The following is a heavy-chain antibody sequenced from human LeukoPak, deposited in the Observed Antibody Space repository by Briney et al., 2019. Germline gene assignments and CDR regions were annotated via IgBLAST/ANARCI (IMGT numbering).Heavy chain of an antibody. J-gene: IGHJ4*02. Sequence: ASVKVSCKASGYIFPNYDINWVRQATGQGLEWMGWMNPKTGNTGYAQKFQGRVTMTRDTSTNTAYMELSSLRLEDTAVYYCARDLTGYYTPDYWGQGTLVTVSS. D-gene: IGHD3-9*01. CDR2: MNPKTGNT. CDR3: ARDLTGYYTPDY. V-gene: IGHV1-8*01. CDR1: GYIFPNYD.